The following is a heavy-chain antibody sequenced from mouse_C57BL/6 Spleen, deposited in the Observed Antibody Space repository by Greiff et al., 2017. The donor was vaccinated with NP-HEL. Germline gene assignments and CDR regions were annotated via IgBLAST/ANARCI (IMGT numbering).Heavy chain of an antibody. CDR1: GFTFSDYY. Sequence: EVQRVESEGGLVQPGSSMKLSCTASGFTFSDYYMAWVRQVPDKGLEWVANINYDGSSTYYLDSLKSRFILSRDNAKNILYLQMSSLKSEDTATYYCARGGYDGYAMDYWGQGTSVTVSS. V-gene: IGHV5-16*01. CDR3: ARGGYDGYAMDY. J-gene: IGHJ4*01. CDR2: INYDGSST. D-gene: IGHD2-2*01.